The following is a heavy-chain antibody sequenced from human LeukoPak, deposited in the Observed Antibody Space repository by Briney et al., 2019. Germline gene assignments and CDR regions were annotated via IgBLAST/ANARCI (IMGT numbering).Heavy chain of an antibody. D-gene: IGHD2-2*01. CDR3: ARDRIVVVPAHDAFDI. CDR2: ISCDGSNK. CDR1: GFTFSSYA. V-gene: IGHV3-30-3*01. J-gene: IGHJ3*02. Sequence: GGSLRLSCAASGFTFSSYAMHWVRQAPGKGLEWVAVISCDGSNKYYADSVKGRFTISRDNSKNTLYLQMNSLRAEDTAVYYCARDRIVVVPAHDAFDIWGQGTMVTVSS.